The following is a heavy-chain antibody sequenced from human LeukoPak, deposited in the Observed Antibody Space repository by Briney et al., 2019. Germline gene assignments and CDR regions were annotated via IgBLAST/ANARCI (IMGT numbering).Heavy chain of an antibody. V-gene: IGHV1-69*13. J-gene: IGHJ4*02. CDR1: GGTFSSYA. D-gene: IGHD3-22*01. CDR3: ARVGKAYYDSSGYYYEDGRYFDY. CDR2: IIPIFGTA. Sequence: SVKVSCKASGGTFSSYAISWVRQAPGQGLEWMGGIIPIFGTANYAQKFQGRVTITADESTSTAYMELSSLRSEDTAVYYCARVGKAYYDSSGYYYEDGRYFDYWGQGTLVTVSS.